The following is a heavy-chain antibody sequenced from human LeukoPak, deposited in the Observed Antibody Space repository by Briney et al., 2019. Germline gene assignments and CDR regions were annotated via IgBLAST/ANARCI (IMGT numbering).Heavy chain of an antibody. D-gene: IGHD1-26*01. V-gene: IGHV3-74*01. Sequence: GGSLRLSCAASGITFSGYWMHWVRQAPGKGLLWVSRISRDGSSAHYADSVRGRFTISRDNAKSTLYPQMNSLRVEDTAAYYCGGSSSYNWFDPWGQGTLVTVSS. CDR2: ISRDGSSA. CDR3: GGSSSYNWFDP. CDR1: GITFSGYW. J-gene: IGHJ5*02.